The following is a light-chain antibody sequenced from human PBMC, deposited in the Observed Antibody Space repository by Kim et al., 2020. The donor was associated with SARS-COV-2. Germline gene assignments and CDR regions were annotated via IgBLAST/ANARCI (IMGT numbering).Light chain of an antibody. Sequence: GQKVTISCSGTSSNIGNNYVSWYQQFPGTAPKLLIYDNDNRPSGIPDRFSASKSGTSATLGIAGLQTGDEADYYCGTWDSRLDAAVFGGGTQLTVL. CDR2: DND. CDR3: GTWDSRLDAAV. V-gene: IGLV1-51*01. CDR1: SSNIGNNY. J-gene: IGLJ2*01.